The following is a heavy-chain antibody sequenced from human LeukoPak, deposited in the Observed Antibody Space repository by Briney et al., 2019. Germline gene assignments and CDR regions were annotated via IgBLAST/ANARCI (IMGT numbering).Heavy chain of an antibody. Sequence: EGSLRLSCAASGFTFSSYSMNWVRQASGKGLEWVGRIRSTANGYATAYAASVKGRFTISRDDSKNTAYLQMDSLKTEDTAVYYCTGNYYGSGSYADFDYWGQGTLVTVSS. V-gene: IGHV3-73*01. CDR2: IRSTANGYAT. J-gene: IGHJ4*02. CDR3: TGNYYGSGSYADFDY. CDR1: GFTFSSYS. D-gene: IGHD3-10*01.